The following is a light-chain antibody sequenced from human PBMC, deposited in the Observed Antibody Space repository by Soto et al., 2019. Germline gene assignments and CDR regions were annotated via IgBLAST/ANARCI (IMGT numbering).Light chain of an antibody. V-gene: IGLV2-14*01. CDR3: NSYTSKSTGV. J-gene: IGLJ1*01. CDR2: EVS. Sequence: QSVLTQPASVSGSPGQSITISCTGTSSDVGGYNYVSWYQQHPGKAPKLIIYEVSNRPSGVSNRFSGSKSGNTASLTIPGLQAEDEADYYCNSYTSKSTGVFGTGTKVTV. CDR1: SSDVGGYNY.